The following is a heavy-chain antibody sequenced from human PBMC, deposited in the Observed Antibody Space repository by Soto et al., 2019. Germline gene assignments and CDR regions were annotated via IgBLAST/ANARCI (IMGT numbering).Heavy chain of an antibody. CDR2: IYYSGSA. CDR3: ARLVWSYGTWFDP. D-gene: IGHD5-18*01. CDR1: GGSISSSNYY. V-gene: IGHV4-39*01. Sequence: SETLSLTCTVSGGSISSSNYYWGWIRQPPGKGLEWIGSIYYSGSAYYNPSLKSRVTISVDTSKNQFSLRLSSVTAADTAVYYCARLVWSYGTWFDPWGQGTLVTVSS. J-gene: IGHJ5*02.